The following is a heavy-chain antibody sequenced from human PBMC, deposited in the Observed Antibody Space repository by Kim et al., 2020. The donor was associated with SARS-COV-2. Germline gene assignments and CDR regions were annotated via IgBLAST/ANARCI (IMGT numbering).Heavy chain of an antibody. V-gene: IGHV4-34*01. Sequence: SETLSLTCAVYGGSFSGYYWSWIRQPPGKGLEWIGEINHSGSTNYNPSLKSRVTISVDTSKNQFSLKLSSVTAADTAVYYCARGRDYGDYDTCFDYWGQGTLVTVSS. CDR1: GGSFSGYY. CDR3: ARGRDYGDYDTCFDY. D-gene: IGHD4-17*01. CDR2: INHSGST. J-gene: IGHJ4*02.